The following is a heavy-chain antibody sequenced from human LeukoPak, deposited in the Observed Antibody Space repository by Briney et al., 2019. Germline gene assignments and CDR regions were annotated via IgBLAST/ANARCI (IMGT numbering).Heavy chain of an antibody. CDR2: IYYSGTT. Sequence: PSETLSLTCTVSGGSISSYYWSWIRQPPGKGLEWIGYIYYSGTTNYNPSLKSRVTISVDTSKNQFPLKLSSVTAADTAVYYCARTFSGSYYYYGMDVWGQGTTVTVSS. J-gene: IGHJ6*02. D-gene: IGHD1-26*01. V-gene: IGHV4-59*01. CDR1: GGSISSYY. CDR3: ARTFSGSYYYYGMDV.